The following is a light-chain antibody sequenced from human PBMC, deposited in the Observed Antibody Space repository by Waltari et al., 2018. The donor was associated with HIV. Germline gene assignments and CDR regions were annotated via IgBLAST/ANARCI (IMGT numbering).Light chain of an antibody. V-gene: IGLV1-51*01. CDR3: GTWDTSLSSGVA. J-gene: IGLJ2*01. Sequence: QSVLTQPPSVSAAPGQKVTISCSGRSSNIGNSYVSWSQQRPGTAPKLLIYNNDKRPSGIPDRFSGSKSGTSATLGITGLQTGDEADYYCGTWDTSLSSGVAFGGGTKLTVL. CDR1: SSNIGNSY. CDR2: NND.